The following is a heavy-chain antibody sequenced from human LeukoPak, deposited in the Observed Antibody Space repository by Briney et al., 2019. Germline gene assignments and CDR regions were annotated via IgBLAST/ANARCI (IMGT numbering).Heavy chain of an antibody. CDR1: GFIFSSYG. J-gene: IGHJ4*02. Sequence: PGRSLRLSCAASGFIFSSYGMHWVRQAPGKGLEWVAVIWYDGSNKYYADSVKGRFTISRDNSKNTLYLQMNSLRAEDTAVYYCARDPRCSSTSCYGVDYFDYWGQGTLVTVSS. V-gene: IGHV3-33*01. D-gene: IGHD2-2*01. CDR3: ARDPRCSSTSCYGVDYFDY. CDR2: IWYDGSNK.